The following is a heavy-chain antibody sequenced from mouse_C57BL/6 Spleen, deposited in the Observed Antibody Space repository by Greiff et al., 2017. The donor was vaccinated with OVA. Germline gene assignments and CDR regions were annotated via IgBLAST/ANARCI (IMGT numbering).Heavy chain of an antibody. CDR1: GYTFTDYY. CDR2: IFPGSGST. Sequence: QVQLQQSGPELVKPGASVKISCKASGYTFTDYYINWVKQRPGQGLEWIGWIFPGSGSTYYNEKFTGKATLTVDKSSSTAYMLLSSLTSEDSAVYFCASYYYGSSSYYYAMDYWGQGTSVTVSS. J-gene: IGHJ4*01. CDR3: ASYYYGSSSYYYAMDY. D-gene: IGHD1-1*01. V-gene: IGHV1-75*01.